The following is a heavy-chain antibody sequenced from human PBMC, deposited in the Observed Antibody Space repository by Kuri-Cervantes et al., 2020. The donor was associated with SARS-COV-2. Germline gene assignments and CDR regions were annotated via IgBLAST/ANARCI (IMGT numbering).Heavy chain of an antibody. CDR1: GFSFSSRW. Sequence: GESLKISCAASGFSFSSRWMAWVRQASGKGLEWVGHIRSKANSYATTYAASVKGRFTISRDDSKNTAYLQMNSLKTEDTAVYYCTSSDYWSQGTLVTVSS. J-gene: IGHJ4*02. CDR3: TSSDY. V-gene: IGHV3-73*01. CDR2: IRSKANSYAT.